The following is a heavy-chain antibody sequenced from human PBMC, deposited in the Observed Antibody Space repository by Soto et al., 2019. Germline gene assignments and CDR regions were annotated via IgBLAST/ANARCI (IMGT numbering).Heavy chain of an antibody. D-gene: IGHD6-19*01. CDR3: AREQAVAGISFDY. V-gene: IGHV1-3*01. J-gene: IGHJ4*02. CDR1: GYTFISYA. Sequence: QVHLVQSGAEVKKPGASVKVSCKASGYTFISYAVHWVRQAPGQRLEWMGWISAGNGNTKYSQKFQGRFTITRDTSASTSYMVLSSLRSEDTAVYYCAREQAVAGISFDYWGQGTLVTVSS. CDR2: ISAGNGNT.